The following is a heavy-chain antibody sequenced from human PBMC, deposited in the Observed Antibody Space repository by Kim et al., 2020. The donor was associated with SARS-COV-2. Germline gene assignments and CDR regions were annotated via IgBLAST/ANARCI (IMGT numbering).Heavy chain of an antibody. CDR3: AKDLLYVPGRGYFDS. J-gene: IGHJ4*02. Sequence: ADSVRSRYTISRDNSKNTLYLQMDSLRVDDTAVYYCAKDLLYVPGRGYFDSWGQGVLVTVSS. D-gene: IGHD3-10*01. V-gene: IGHV3-23*01.